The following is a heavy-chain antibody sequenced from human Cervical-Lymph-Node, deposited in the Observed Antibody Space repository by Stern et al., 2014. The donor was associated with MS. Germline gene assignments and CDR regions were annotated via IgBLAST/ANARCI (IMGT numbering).Heavy chain of an antibody. D-gene: IGHD2-15*01. CDR2: IRSNSVGGEV. CDR3: TRGGLNP. Sequence: EVQLVESGGGLVKPGRSLSLSCLGSGFTFGGYPVSWVRQAPGKGLEWVGFIRSNSVGGEVQSAESVKGRFSISSHNSNNPHYLQMNSLKIEDTAVYYCTRGGLNPWGQGTLVTVSS. J-gene: IGHJ5*02. V-gene: IGHV3-49*02. CDR1: GFTFGGYP.